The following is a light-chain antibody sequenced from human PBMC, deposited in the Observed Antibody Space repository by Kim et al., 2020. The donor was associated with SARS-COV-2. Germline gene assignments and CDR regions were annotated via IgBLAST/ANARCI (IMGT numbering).Light chain of an antibody. V-gene: IGLV3-21*04. J-gene: IGLJ2*01. Sequence: ATGKTARITCGGNNSGSKSVHWYQQKTGQAPVLVIYYDSDRPSGIPERFSGSNAGNTDTLTISRVEAGDEADYYCQVWDSSSDHVVFGGGTQLTVL. CDR2: YDS. CDR3: QVWDSSSDHVV. CDR1: NSGSKS.